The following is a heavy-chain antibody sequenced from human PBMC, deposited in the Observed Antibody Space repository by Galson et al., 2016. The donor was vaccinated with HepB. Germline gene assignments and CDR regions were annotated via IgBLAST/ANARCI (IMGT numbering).Heavy chain of an antibody. CDR3: ARGTFCSGDSCYSPVFDM. D-gene: IGHD2-15*01. J-gene: IGHJ3*02. Sequence: SLRLSCAASGFTFSTYWMHWVRQAPGKGLVWVSRINSDGSSTGFADSVKGRFTISRDNAKNTLYLQMNTLRAEDTAVYYCARGTFCSGDSCYSPVFDMWGQGTMVTVSS. CDR1: GFTFSTYW. CDR2: INSDGSST. V-gene: IGHV3-74*01.